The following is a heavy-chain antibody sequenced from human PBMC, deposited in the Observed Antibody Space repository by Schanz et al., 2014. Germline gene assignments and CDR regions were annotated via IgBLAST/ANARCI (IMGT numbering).Heavy chain of an antibody. CDR2: ISGSSRTI. J-gene: IGHJ5*02. D-gene: IGHD6-13*01. Sequence: QAQLVDSGGGLVKPGGSLRLSCTASGFPFSDYFMAWIRQPPGRGLEWVSYISGSSRTIYYADSMKGRFTMSRDNAKNSVVLQMNSLKIEDTAVYYCATARSPVREAGAGSAIHLWGQGTLVTVSS. CDR1: GFPFSDYF. V-gene: IGHV3-11*01. CDR3: ATARSPVREAGAGSAIHL.